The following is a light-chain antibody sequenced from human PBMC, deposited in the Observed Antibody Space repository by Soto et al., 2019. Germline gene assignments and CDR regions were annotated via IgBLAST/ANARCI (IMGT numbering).Light chain of an antibody. V-gene: IGKV1-5*01. J-gene: IGKJ1*01. CDR1: QSISSW. CDR3: QQYNSYWT. Sequence: DIQMTQSPSTLSASVGDRVTITCRASQSISSWLAWYQQKPGKAPKLLIYDASSVESGVPSRFSGSGSGTEFTLTISELQPDDVASYYCQQYNSYWTFGQGTKVEIK. CDR2: DAS.